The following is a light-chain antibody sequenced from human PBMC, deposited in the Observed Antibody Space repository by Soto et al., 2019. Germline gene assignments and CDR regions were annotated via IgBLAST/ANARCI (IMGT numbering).Light chain of an antibody. J-gene: IGLJ1*01. Sequence: QSALTQPASVSGSPGQSITISCTGTSSDVGSYDLVSWYQQRPGKGPKLIIYEGSKRPSGISDRFSGSKSGNMASLTISGLQAEDEADYYCCSYTSSNTFVFGSGTKVTVL. CDR1: SSDVGSYDL. V-gene: IGLV2-14*02. CDR3: CSYTSSNTFV. CDR2: EGS.